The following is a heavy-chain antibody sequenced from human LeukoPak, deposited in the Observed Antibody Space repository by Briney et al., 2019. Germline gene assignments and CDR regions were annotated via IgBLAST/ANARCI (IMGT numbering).Heavy chain of an antibody. D-gene: IGHD6-19*01. CDR3: ARIRIAVAGLDAFDI. CDR1: GLTFSNHA. V-gene: IGHV3-23*01. CDR2: ITGSGGNT. J-gene: IGHJ3*02. Sequence: GGSLRLSCAASGLTFSNHAMTWVRQSPGRGLEWVSGITGSGGNTYYAESVKGRFTISRDNSRNTVYLQMNSLRAEDTAVYYCARIRIAVAGLDAFDIWGQGTMVTVSS.